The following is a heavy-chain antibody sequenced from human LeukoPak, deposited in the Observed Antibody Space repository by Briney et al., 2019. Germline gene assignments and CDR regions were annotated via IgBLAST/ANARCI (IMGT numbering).Heavy chain of an antibody. CDR3: ARGSSGY. V-gene: IGHV3-53*01. D-gene: IGHD2-15*01. CDR1: GFTFSSYE. J-gene: IGHJ4*02. CDR2: IYSGGST. Sequence: PGGSLRLSCAASGFTFSSYEMNWVRQAPGKGLEWVSVIYSGGSTYYADSVKGRFTISRDNSKNTLYLQMNSLRAEDTAVYYRARGSSGYWGQGTLVTVSS.